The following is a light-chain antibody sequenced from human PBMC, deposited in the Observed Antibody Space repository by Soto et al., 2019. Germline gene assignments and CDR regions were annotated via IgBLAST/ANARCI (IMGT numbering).Light chain of an antibody. V-gene: IGKV3-20*01. CDR1: QSVSYTY. CDR3: QHYSYSRYFS. Sequence: EIVLTQSPGTLSLSPGERATLSCRASQSVSYTYLAWYQQKPGQAPRLLIYGVSSRATGIPDRFSGSGSGTDFTLTISRLEPEDFAVYYCQHYSYSRYFSFGPGTKVDIK. J-gene: IGKJ3*01. CDR2: GVS.